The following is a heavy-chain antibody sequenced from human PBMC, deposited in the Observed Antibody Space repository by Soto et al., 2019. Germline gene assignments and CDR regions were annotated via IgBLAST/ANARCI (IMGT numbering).Heavy chain of an antibody. D-gene: IGHD3-10*01. Sequence: PSETLSLTCTVSGGSISSYYWSWIRQPPGKGLEWIGYIYYSGSTNYNPSLKSRVTISVDTSKNQFSLKLSSVTAADTAVYYCARRNRSHFSGAIWFDPWGQGTLVTVSS. J-gene: IGHJ5*02. CDR1: GGSISSYY. CDR3: ARRNRSHFSGAIWFDP. CDR2: IYYSGST. V-gene: IGHV4-59*01.